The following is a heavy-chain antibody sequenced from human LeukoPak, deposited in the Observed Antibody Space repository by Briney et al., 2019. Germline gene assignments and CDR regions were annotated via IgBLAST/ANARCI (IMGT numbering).Heavy chain of an antibody. CDR2: IRSKGYGGTT. Sequence: GGSLRLSCTASGFTFGDHAMSWVRQAPGKGLEWVGFIRSKGYGGTTEYAASVKGRFTISRDDSKGIAYLQMNSPKIEDTAVYYCTRGPTQQWLYYGMDVWGQGTTVIVS. D-gene: IGHD5-18*01. CDR3: TRGPTQQWLYYGMDV. V-gene: IGHV3-49*04. CDR1: GFTFGDHA. J-gene: IGHJ6*02.